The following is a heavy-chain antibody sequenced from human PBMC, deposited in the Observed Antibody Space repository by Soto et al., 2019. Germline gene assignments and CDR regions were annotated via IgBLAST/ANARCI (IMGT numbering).Heavy chain of an antibody. J-gene: IGHJ5*02. D-gene: IGHD5-18*01. Sequence: SETLSLTCTFSGGSISSSSYYLGWIRQPPGKGLEWIGSIYYSGSTYYNPSLKSRVTISVDTSKNQFSLKLSSVTAADTAVYYCARHFRWIQLWLRENWFDPWGQGTLVTVSS. CDR1: GGSISSSSYY. CDR3: ARHFRWIQLWLRENWFDP. CDR2: IYYSGST. V-gene: IGHV4-39*01.